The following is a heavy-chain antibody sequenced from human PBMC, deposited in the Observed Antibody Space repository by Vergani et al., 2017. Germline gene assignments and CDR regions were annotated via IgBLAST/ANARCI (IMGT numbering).Heavy chain of an antibody. D-gene: IGHD3-3*01. V-gene: IGHV1-69*18. CDR1: GGTFSSYA. Sequence: QVQLVQSGAEVKKPGSSVKVSCKASGGTFSSYAISWVRQAPGQGLEWMGRIIPIFGTANYAQKFQGRVTITADESTSTAYMELSSLRSEDTAVYYCAGGGHYDFWSGGNWFDPWGQGTLVTVSS. J-gene: IGHJ5*02. CDR3: AGGGHYDFWSGGNWFDP. CDR2: IIPIFGTA.